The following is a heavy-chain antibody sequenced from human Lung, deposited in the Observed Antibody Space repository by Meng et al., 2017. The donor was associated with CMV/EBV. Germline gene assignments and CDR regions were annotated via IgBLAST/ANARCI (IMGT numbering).Heavy chain of an antibody. Sequence: SXTXSLXXAVYGGSFSGYYWSWIRQPPGKGLEWIGYIYYSGSTYYNPSLKSRVTISVDTSKNQFSLKLSSVTAADTAVYYCARSDGGPPRITMVRGVIINAFDIXGQGXMVTVSS. CDR2: IYYSGST. CDR1: GGSFSGYY. V-gene: IGHV4-59*06. CDR3: ARSDGGPPRITMVRGVIINAFDI. D-gene: IGHD3-10*01. J-gene: IGHJ3*02.